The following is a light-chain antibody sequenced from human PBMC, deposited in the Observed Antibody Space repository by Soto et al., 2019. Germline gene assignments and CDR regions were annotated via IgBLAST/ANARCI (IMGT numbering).Light chain of an antibody. CDR2: GAS. CDR1: QSVSSNY. CDR3: QQYGSSSYT. J-gene: IGKJ2*01. V-gene: IGKV3-20*01. Sequence: DIVLTQSPDTLSLSPGERATLSCRASQSVSSNYLAWYQQKPGQAPRLPIYGASTRATGIPDRFSDSGSGTDFTLTISRLEPEDFAVYYCQQYGSSSYTFGQGTRLEIK.